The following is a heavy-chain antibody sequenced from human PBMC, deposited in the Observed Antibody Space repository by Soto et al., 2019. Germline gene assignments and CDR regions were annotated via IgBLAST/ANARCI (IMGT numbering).Heavy chain of an antibody. V-gene: IGHV4-34*01. Sequence: SETLSLTCAVYGGSFSGYYWSWIRQPPGKGLEWIGEINHSGSTNYNPSLKSRVTISVDTSKNQFSLKLSSVTAADTAVYYCARGRRGYYDSSGYYYPFDYWGLGTLVTVS. CDR1: GGSFSGYY. J-gene: IGHJ4*02. CDR2: INHSGST. CDR3: ARGRRGYYDSSGYYYPFDY. D-gene: IGHD3-22*01.